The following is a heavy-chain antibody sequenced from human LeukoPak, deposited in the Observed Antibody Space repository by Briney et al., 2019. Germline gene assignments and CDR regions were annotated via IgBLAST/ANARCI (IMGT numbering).Heavy chain of an antibody. J-gene: IGHJ4*02. CDR1: GYTFTTYY. CDR2: INPTGGST. V-gene: IGHV1-46*01. D-gene: IGHD6-13*01. Sequence: PGASVKVSCKASGYTFTTYYIHWVRQAPGQGLEWMGIINPTGGSTTYAQKFQGRVTMTRDTSTSTVFMELNSLRSEDTAVYYCALYSSTWYWGQGTLVTVSS. CDR3: ALYSSTWY.